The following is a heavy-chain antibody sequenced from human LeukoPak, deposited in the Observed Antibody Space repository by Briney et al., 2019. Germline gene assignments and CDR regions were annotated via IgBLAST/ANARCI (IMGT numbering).Heavy chain of an antibody. D-gene: IGHD6-19*01. CDR3: AVTTLAVAEFEDDAFDI. V-gene: IGHV1-18*01. CDR2: ISAYNGNT. J-gene: IGHJ3*02. Sequence: ASVKVSCKASGYTFTSYGISWVRQAPGQGLEWMGWISAYNGNTNYAQKLQGRVTMTTDTSTSTAYMELRSLRSDDTAVYYCAVTTLAVAEFEDDAFDIWGQGTMVTVSS. CDR1: GYTFTSYG.